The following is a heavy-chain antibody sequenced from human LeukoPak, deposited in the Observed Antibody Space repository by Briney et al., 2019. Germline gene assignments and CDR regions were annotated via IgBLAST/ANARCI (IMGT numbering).Heavy chain of an antibody. D-gene: IGHD3-10*01. CDR2: VSYDGSNK. J-gene: IGHJ4*02. CDR1: GFTFSSYG. Sequence: GGSLRLSCAASGFTFSSYGMHWVRQAPGKGQERVAVVSYDGSNKFYTDSMKGRFTISRDNSKNTLYLQMNSLRTEDTAIYYCSQEDYYGSGSYLGGWGQGTLVTVSS. V-gene: IGHV3-30*18. CDR3: SQEDYYGSGSYLGG.